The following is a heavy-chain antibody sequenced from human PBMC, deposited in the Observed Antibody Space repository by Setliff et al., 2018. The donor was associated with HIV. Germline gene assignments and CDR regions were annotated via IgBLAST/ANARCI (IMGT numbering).Heavy chain of an antibody. V-gene: IGHV5-51*01. CDR3: VSQYSSWGY. Sequence: GESLKISCKGSGYSFTTYWIGWVRQMPGKGLEWMGIIYPGDSDIRYSPSFRGPVTISADKSVSTAYLQWSSLKASDTAMYYCVSQYSSWGYWGQGTLVTVSS. J-gene: IGHJ4*02. D-gene: IGHD6-6*01. CDR2: IYPGDSDI. CDR1: GYSFTTYW.